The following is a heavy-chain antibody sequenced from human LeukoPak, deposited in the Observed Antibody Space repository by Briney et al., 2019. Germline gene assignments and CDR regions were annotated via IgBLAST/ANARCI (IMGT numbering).Heavy chain of an antibody. CDR2: INPNSGGT. CDR3: ARDQQWLVPIYFDY. V-gene: IGHV1-2*02. D-gene: IGHD6-19*01. J-gene: IGHJ4*02. CDR1: GYTFTGYY. Sequence: ASVKVSCKASGYTFTGYYMHWVRQAPGQGLEWMGWINPNSGGTNYAQKFQGRVTMTRDTSISTAYMELSRLRSDDTAVYYCARDQQWLVPIYFDYRGQGTLVTVSS.